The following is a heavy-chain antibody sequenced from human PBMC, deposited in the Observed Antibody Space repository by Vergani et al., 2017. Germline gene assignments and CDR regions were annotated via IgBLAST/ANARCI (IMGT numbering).Heavy chain of an antibody. CDR1: GDSLRGHY. D-gene: IGHD3-16*01. CDR3: ARGNPYVDFDI. CDR2: INHSGGT. J-gene: IGHJ3*02. V-gene: IGHV4-34*02. Sequence: QVQLRQWGAGLVKPSETLSLTCGIYGDSLRGHYWSWIRQSPGKGQEWIGQINHSGGTNYNPSLKSRATISVDTSRNQISLKLTSVTATDTAIYFCARGNPYVDFDIWGQGTMITVSS.